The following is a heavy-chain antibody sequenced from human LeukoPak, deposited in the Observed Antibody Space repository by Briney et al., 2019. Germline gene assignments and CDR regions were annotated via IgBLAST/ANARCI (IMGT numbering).Heavy chain of an antibody. V-gene: IGHV3-11*04. CDR2: ISDGGRPL. CDR3: AKGGARLCDY. D-gene: IGHD1-26*01. CDR1: GFIFSDYY. Sequence: GGSLRLSCAASGFIFSDYYMSWIRQAPGKGLEWVSFISDGGRPLHYADSVKGRFTISRDNAKNTLYLQMNSLRAEDTAVYYCAKGGARLCDYWGQGTLVTVSS. J-gene: IGHJ4*02.